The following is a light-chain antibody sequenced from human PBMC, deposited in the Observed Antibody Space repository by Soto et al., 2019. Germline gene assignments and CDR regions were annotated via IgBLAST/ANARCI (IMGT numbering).Light chain of an antibody. V-gene: IGLV2-14*01. CDR3: SSYTSSSTPWV. Sequence: QSALTQPASVSGSPGQSITISCTGTSSDVGGYNYVSWYQQHPGKAHKLMIYEVSNRPSGVSNRFSGSKSGNTASLTISGLQAEDEADYYCSSYTSSSTPWVFGGGTKLTV. CDR1: SSDVGGYNY. CDR2: EVS. J-gene: IGLJ3*02.